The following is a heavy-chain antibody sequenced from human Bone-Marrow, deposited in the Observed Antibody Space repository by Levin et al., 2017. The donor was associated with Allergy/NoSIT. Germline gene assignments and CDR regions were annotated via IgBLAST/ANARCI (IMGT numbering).Heavy chain of an antibody. CDR2: IYYSGST. D-gene: IGHD6-13*01. V-gene: IGHV4-31*03. CDR1: GGSISSGGYY. Sequence: SETLSLTCTVSGGSISSGGYYWSWIRQHPGKGLEWIGYIYYSGSTYYNPSLKSRVTISVDTSKNQFSLKLSSVTAADTAVYYCARGEDSSSWPDFDYWGQGTLVTVSS. CDR3: ARGEDSSSWPDFDY. J-gene: IGHJ4*02.